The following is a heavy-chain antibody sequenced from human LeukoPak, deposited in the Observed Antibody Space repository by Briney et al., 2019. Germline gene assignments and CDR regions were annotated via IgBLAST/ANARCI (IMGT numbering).Heavy chain of an antibody. V-gene: IGHV3-48*02. J-gene: IGHJ4*02. D-gene: IGHD6-19*01. CDR2: IGPTSDIV. Sequence: GGSLRLSCVASGFTFSAYSMSWVRQAPGKGLEWVSFIGPTSDIVFYADSVKGRFTISRDNAKNSLYLQVNSLRDEDTAVYYCARVRSGWYDDYWGQGTLVTVSS. CDR3: ARVRSGWYDDY. CDR1: GFTFSAYS.